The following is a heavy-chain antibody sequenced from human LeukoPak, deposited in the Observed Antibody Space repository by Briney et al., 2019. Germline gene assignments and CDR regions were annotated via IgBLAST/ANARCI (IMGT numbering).Heavy chain of an antibody. CDR2: ISGSGYNT. CDR1: GFTFTNHG. D-gene: IGHD2-15*01. CDR3: ARLRGPRYFDY. Sequence: PGGTLRLSCVASGFTFTNHGMSWVRQTPGKGLEWVSTISGSGYNTYYADSVKGRFTISRDSSKNTLFLQMNGLRPEDTAVYYCARLRGPRYFDYWGQGTLVTVSS. V-gene: IGHV3-23*01. J-gene: IGHJ4*02.